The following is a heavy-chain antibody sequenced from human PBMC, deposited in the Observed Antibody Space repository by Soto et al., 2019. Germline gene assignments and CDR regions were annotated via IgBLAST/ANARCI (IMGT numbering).Heavy chain of an antibody. CDR1: GGSISSGGYY. CDR3: ARWSNYDGFDP. D-gene: IGHD4-4*01. CDR2: IYYSGST. Sequence: QVQLQESGPRLVKHSQTLSLTCTVSGGSISSGGYYWSWIRQHPGKGLEWIGYIYYSGSTYYNPSLKSRVTISVDTSKNQFALKLSSVTAADTAVYYCARWSNYDGFDPWGQGTLVTVSS. J-gene: IGHJ5*02. V-gene: IGHV4-31*03.